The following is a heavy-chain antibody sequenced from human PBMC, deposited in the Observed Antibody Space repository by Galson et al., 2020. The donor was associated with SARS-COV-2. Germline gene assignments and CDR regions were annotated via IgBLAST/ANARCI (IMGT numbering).Heavy chain of an antibody. CDR1: GGSISSSNYY. CDR3: ARHAKWYGNAVGAQFDY. Sequence: SETLSPTCPVSGGSISSSNYYWGWIRQPTGKGLERIGTIYFSGSTYYSPSLKSRVTISVDTSKSQFSLKLNSVTAADTAVYYCARHAKWYGNAVGAQFDYWGQGTLVTVSS. CDR2: IYFSGST. D-gene: IGHD1-26*01. V-gene: IGHV4-39*01. J-gene: IGHJ4*02.